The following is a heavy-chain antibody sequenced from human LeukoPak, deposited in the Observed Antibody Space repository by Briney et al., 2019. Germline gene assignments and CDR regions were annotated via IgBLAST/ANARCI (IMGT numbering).Heavy chain of an antibody. J-gene: IGHJ4*02. CDR3: ARRGIVVVVAARYFDY. CDR2: ISGSDGST. CDR1: GFTFSSYA. D-gene: IGHD2-15*01. V-gene: IGHV3-23*01. Sequence: GGSLRLSCAASGFTFSSYAMSWVRQAPGKGLEWVSGISGSDGSTNYADSVKGRFTISRENSKNTLYLQMNSLRAEDTAVYYCARRGIVVVVAARYFDYWGQGTLVTVSS.